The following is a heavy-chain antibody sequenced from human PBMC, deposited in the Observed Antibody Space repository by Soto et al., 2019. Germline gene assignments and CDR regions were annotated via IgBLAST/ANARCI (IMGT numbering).Heavy chain of an antibody. D-gene: IGHD2-2*02. CDR1: GGSISSYY. J-gene: IGHJ5*02. Sequence: NPSETLSLTCTVSGGSISSYYWSWIRQPPGKGLEWIGYIYYSGSTNYNPSLKSRVTISVDTSKNQFSLKLSSVTAADTAVYYCARGFCSSTSCYTGDNWFDPWGQGTLVTVSS. CDR3: ARGFCSSTSCYTGDNWFDP. V-gene: IGHV4-59*01. CDR2: IYYSGST.